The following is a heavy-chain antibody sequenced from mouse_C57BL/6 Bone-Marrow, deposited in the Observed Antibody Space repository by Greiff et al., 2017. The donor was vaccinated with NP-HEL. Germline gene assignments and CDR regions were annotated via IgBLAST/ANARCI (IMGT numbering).Heavy chain of an antibody. CDR1: GYTFTDYY. CDR2: INPYNGGT. V-gene: IGHV1-19*01. J-gene: IGHJ1*03. CDR3: ARKGNWGKDWYFDV. Sequence: EVQLQQSGPVLVKPGASVKMSCKASGYTFTDYYMNWVKQSHGKSLEWIGVINPYNGGTSYNQKFKGKATLTVDKSSSTAYMELNSLTSEDSAVYYCARKGNWGKDWYFDVWGTGTTVTVSS. D-gene: IGHD4-1*02.